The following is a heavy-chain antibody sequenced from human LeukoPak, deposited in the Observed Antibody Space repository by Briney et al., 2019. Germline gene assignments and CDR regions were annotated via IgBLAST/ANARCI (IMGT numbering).Heavy chain of an antibody. CDR2: ISGSGGST. CDR1: GFTFVNYA. CDR3: AKGQFSSIVVVTADV. V-gene: IGHV3-23*01. D-gene: IGHD2-21*02. J-gene: IGHJ6*04. Sequence: PGGSLRLSCAVSGFTFVNYAMSWVRQAPGKGLEWVSGISGSGGSTYYADSVKGRFTISRDNSKNTLYLQMGSLRGEDTAVYYCAKGQFSSIVVVTADVWGKGTTVTVSS.